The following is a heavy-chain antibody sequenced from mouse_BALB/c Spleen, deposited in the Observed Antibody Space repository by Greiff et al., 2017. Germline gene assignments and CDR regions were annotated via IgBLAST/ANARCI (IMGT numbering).Heavy chain of an antibody. V-gene: IGHV1S81*02. Sequence: QVQLQQSGAELVKPGASVKLSCKASGYTFTSYYMYWVKQRPGQGLEWIGEINPSNGGTNFNEKFKSKATLTVDKSSSTAYMQLSSLTSEDSAVYYCTNSPYGYEGYAMDYWGQGTSVTVSS. J-gene: IGHJ4*01. CDR2: INPSNGGT. CDR3: TNSPYGYEGYAMDY. D-gene: IGHD2-2*01. CDR1: GYTFTSYY.